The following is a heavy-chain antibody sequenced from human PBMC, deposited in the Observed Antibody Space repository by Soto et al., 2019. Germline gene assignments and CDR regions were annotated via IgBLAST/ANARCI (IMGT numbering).Heavy chain of an antibody. CDR1: GFTFSSYA. Sequence: PGGSLRLSCAASGFTFSSYAMSWVRQAPGKGLEWVSAISGSGGSTYYADSVKGRFTISRDNSKNTLYLQMNSLRAEDTAVYYCARDQASYYYGSGSYYRPSDYWGQVTLVTVSS. V-gene: IGHV3-23*01. CDR2: ISGSGGST. D-gene: IGHD3-10*01. J-gene: IGHJ4*02. CDR3: ARDQASYYYGSGSYYRPSDY.